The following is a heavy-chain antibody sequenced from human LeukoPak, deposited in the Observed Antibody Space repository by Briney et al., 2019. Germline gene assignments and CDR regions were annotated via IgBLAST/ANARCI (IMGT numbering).Heavy chain of an antibody. D-gene: IGHD3-10*01. CDR3: ARHPHRITMVRGVISPALVDY. V-gene: IGHV5-10-1*01. CDR1: GYSFTSYW. CDR2: XXXXDSYT. J-gene: IGHJ4*02. Sequence: GESLKISCKGSGYSFTSYWISWVRQMPGKGLEXXXXXXXXDSYTNYSPSFQGHVTISADKSISTAYLQWSSLKASDTAMYYCARHPHRITMVRGVISPALVDYWGQGTLVTVSS.